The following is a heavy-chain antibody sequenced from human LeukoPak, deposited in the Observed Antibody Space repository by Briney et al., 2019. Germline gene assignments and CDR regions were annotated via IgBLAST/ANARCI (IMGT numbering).Heavy chain of an antibody. Sequence: GGSLRLSCAASGFTFSSYGMHWVRKAPGKGLEWVAVIWYDGSNKYYADSVKGRFSISRDNSRKTVNLQMNSLRAEDTAVNYCAKKLAKLSFFDYWGQGSLVTVSS. CDR3: AKKLAKLSFFDY. CDR1: GFTFSSYG. V-gene: IGHV3-30*02. CDR2: IWYDGSNK. J-gene: IGHJ4*02. D-gene: IGHD3-16*02.